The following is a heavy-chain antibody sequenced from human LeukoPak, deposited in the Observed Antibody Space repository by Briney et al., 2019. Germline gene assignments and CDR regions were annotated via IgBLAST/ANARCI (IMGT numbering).Heavy chain of an antibody. V-gene: IGHV1-2*02. Sequence: ASVKVSCKASGYTFTGYYMHWVRQAPGQGLEWMGWINPNSGGTNYAQKFQGRVTMTRGTSISTAYMELSRLRSDDTAVYYCARERCSSTSCINWFDPWGQGTLVTVSS. D-gene: IGHD2-2*01. CDR3: ARERCSSTSCINWFDP. J-gene: IGHJ5*02. CDR1: GYTFTGYY. CDR2: INPNSGGT.